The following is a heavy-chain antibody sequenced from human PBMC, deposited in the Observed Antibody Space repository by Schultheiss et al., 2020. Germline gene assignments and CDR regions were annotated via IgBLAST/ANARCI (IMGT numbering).Heavy chain of an antibody. CDR2: INPNSGGT. D-gene: IGHD3-3*01. Sequence: ASVKVSCKASGYTFTGYYMHWVRQAPGQGLEWMGRINPNSGGTNYAQKFQGRVTMTRDTSISTAYMELRSLRSDDTAVYYCARDRRPSFWSGPYYYYGMDVWGQGTTVTVSS. CDR3: ARDRRPSFWSGPYYYYGMDV. V-gene: IGHV1-2*06. CDR1: GYTFTGYY. J-gene: IGHJ6*02.